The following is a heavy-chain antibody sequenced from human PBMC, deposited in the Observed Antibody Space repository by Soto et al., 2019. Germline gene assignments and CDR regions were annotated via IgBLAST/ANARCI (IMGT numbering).Heavy chain of an antibody. V-gene: IGHV5-10-1*01. Sequence: PGESLKISCKGSGYSFTSYWISWVRQMPGKGLEWMGRIDPSDSYTNYSPSFQGHVTISADKSISTAYLQWSSLKASDTAMYYCAKAVAGTSTFDPWGQGTLVTVS. D-gene: IGHD6-19*01. CDR3: AKAVAGTSTFDP. J-gene: IGHJ5*02. CDR2: IDPSDSYT. CDR1: GYSFTSYW.